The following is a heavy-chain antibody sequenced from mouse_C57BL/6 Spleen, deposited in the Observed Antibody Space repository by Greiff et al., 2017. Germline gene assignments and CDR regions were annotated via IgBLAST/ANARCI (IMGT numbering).Heavy chain of an antibody. CDR3: ARDGYYRWYFDV. CDR1: GFTFSDYY. V-gene: IGHV5-16*01. CDR2: INYDGSST. Sequence: EVKVEESEGGLVQPGSSMKLSCTASGFTFSDYYMAWVRQVPEKGLEWVANINYDGSSTYYLDSLKSRFIISRDNAKNILYLQMSSLKSEDTATYYCARDGYYRWYFDVWGTGTTVTVSS. D-gene: IGHD2-3*01. J-gene: IGHJ1*03.